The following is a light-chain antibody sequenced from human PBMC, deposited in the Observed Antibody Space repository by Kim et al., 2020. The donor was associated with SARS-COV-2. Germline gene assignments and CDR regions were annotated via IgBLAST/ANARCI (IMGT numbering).Light chain of an antibody. CDR3: LQRGNWPGT. CDR2: DAS. J-gene: IGKJ1*01. CDR1: QSVASY. Sequence: EIVLTQSPDTLSLSPGERATLSCRASQSVASYLAWYQQKPGQAPRLLIYDASNRATGIPARFSGTGSGTDFTLTISSLEPEDFAVYYCLQRGNWPGTFGQGTKVDIK. V-gene: IGKV3-11*01.